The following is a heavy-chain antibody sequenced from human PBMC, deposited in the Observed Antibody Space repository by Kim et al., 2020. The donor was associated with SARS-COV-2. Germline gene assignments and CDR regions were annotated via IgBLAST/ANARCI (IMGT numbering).Heavy chain of an antibody. CDR1: GFTFSSYA. Sequence: GGSLRLSCAASGFTFSSYAMSWVRQAPGKGLEWVSAISGSGGSTYYADSVKGRFTISRDNSKNTLYLQMNSLRAEDTAVYYCAKGGYYYGSGEDTPFDYWGQGTLVTVSS. CDR3: AKGGYYYGSGEDTPFDY. CDR2: ISGSGGST. V-gene: IGHV3-23*01. D-gene: IGHD3-10*01. J-gene: IGHJ4*02.